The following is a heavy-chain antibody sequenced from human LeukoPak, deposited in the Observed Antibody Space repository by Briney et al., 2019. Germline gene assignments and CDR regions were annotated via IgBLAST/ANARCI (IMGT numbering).Heavy chain of an antibody. J-gene: IGHJ4*02. D-gene: IGHD3-22*01. CDR1: GVTLSSYA. CDR3: AKDQHYYDSSGYYYVNYFDY. CDR2: ISSSGSGGNT. V-gene: IGHV3-23*01. Sequence: PGGSLRLSCAASGVTLSSYAMSWARQAPGKGLEWVSGISSSGSGGNTYYADSVKGRFTFSRDNSKNTLYLQMNSLRAEDTAVYYCAKDQHYYDSSGYYYVNYFDYWGQGTLVTVSS.